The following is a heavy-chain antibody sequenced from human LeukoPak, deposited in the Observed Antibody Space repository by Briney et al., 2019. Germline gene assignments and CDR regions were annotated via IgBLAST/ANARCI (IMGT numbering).Heavy chain of an antibody. CDR3: ARGRDGYNYDADY. CDR2: ISAYNGDT. J-gene: IGHJ4*02. V-gene: IGHV1-18*04. Sequence: ASVKVSCKASGYTFTGYYMHWVRQAPGQGLEWLGRISAYNGDTNYAQKVQGRVTMTTDTSTSTAYMELRSLRSDDTAVYYCARGRDGYNYDADYWGQGTLVTVSS. D-gene: IGHD5-24*01. CDR1: GYTFTGYY.